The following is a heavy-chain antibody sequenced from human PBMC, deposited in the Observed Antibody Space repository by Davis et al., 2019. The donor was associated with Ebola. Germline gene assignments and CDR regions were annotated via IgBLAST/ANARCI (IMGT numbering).Heavy chain of an antibody. CDR3: ARGRFYDYVWGSYSGTTLNY. J-gene: IGHJ4*02. CDR2: ISSSSSYI. Sequence: GESLKISCAASGFTFSSYAMSWVRQAPGKGLEWVSSISSSSSYIYYADSVKGRFTISRDNAKNSLYLQMNSLRAEDTAVYYCARGRFYDYVWGSYSGTTLNYWGQGTLVTVSS. V-gene: IGHV3-21*01. CDR1: GFTFSSYA. D-gene: IGHD3-16*01.